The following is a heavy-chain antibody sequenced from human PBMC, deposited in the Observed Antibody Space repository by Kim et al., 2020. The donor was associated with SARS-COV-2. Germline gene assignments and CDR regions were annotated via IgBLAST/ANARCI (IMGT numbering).Heavy chain of an antibody. J-gene: IGHJ4*02. CDR3: AKDGGSSGWYFEYYFDY. D-gene: IGHD6-19*01. Sequence: VKGRFTISRDNSKNTLYLQMNSLRAEDTAVYYCAKDGGSSGWYFEYYFDYWGQGTLVTVSS. V-gene: IGHV3-23*01.